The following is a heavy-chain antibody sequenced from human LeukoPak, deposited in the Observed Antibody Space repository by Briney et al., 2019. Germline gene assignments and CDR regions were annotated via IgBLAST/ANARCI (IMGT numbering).Heavy chain of an antibody. D-gene: IGHD3-3*01. CDR2: ISYDGSNK. V-gene: IGHV3-30*18. J-gene: IGHJ3*02. CDR3: AKVLYDSLDAFDI. CDR1: GFTFSSYG. Sequence: GGSLRLSCAASGFTFSSYGMHWVRRAPGKGLEWVAVISYDGSNKYYADSVKGRFTISRDNSKNTLYLQMNSLRAEDTAVYYCAKVLYDSLDAFDIWGQGTMVTVSS.